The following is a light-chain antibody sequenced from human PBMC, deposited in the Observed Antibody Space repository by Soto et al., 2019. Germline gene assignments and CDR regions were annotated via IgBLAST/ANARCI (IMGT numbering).Light chain of an antibody. CDR1: SGSIASNY. Sequence: NFMLTQPHSVSESPGKTVTISCTDSSGSIASNYVQWYQQRPGSAPTTVIYEDNQRPSGVPDRFSGSIDSSSNSASLTISGLKTEDEADYYCQSYDSSNQRVFGGGTKLTVL. J-gene: IGLJ2*01. CDR3: QSYDSSNQRV. CDR2: EDN. V-gene: IGLV6-57*02.